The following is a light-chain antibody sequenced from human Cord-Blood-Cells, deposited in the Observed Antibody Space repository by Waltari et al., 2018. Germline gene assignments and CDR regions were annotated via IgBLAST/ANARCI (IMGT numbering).Light chain of an antibody. Sequence: EIVFIQSPATLSLSPGESATISCTASRSVSSYLAWYQQNAGQAPRLLIYEASNRATGIPARFSGSGSGIDFTHTISSLEPEDFAVYYFPQRSNWPPTLGPGNKVDIK. CDR3: PQRSNWPPT. J-gene: IGKJ3*01. CDR1: RSVSSY. V-gene: IGKV3-11*01. CDR2: EAS.